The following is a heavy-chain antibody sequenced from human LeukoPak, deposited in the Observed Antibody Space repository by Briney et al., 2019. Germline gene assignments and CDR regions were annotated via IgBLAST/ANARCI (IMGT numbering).Heavy chain of an antibody. CDR1: GYTFTGYY. J-gene: IGHJ5*02. V-gene: IGHV1-2*02. CDR2: INPNSGGT. CDR3: ARSNTGSSWYRAAWFDP. D-gene: IGHD6-13*01. Sequence: ASVTVSCMASGYTFTGYYMHWVRQAPGQGLEWMGWINPNSGGTNYAQKFQGRVTMTRDTSISTAYMELSRLRSDDTAVYYCARSNTGSSWYRAAWFDPWGQGTLVTVSS.